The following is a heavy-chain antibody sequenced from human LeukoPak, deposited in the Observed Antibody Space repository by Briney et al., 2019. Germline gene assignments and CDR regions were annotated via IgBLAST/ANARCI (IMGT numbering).Heavy chain of an antibody. CDR2: ISVGRGDS. CDR3: ARERGIRDAFDF. V-gene: IGHV1-3*03. J-gene: IGHJ3*01. Sequence: ASVKVSCKASGYTFTSYTIHWVRQAPGQSLEWMGWISVGRGDSKCSQEFQGRVTLTRDTSAITAYLEVSSLRPEDMAVYYCARERGIRDAFDFWGQGTMVTVSS. CDR1: GYTFTSYT. D-gene: IGHD1-14*01.